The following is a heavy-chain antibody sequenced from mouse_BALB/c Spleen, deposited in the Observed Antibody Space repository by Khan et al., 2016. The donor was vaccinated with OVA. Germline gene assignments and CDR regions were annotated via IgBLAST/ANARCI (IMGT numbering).Heavy chain of an antibody. CDR2: ISYSGGT. J-gene: IGHJ2*01. Sequence: EVQLVESGPGLVKPSQSLSLTCTVTGYSITSGYGWNWIRQFPGNKLEWMGYISYSGGTNYDPSLKSRISLTRDTSKNQFFLQLNSVTTEDTATYYCARTARIKYWGQGTTLTVSS. V-gene: IGHV3-2*02. CDR1: GYSITSGYG. CDR3: ARTARIKY. D-gene: IGHD1-2*01.